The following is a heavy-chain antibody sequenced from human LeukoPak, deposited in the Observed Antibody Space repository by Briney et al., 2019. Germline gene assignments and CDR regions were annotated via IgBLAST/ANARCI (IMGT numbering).Heavy chain of an antibody. J-gene: IGHJ2*01. D-gene: IGHD3-22*01. V-gene: IGHV3-23*01. CDR3: AKIRFYYDSSFDYWYFDL. CDR2: ITAGSGGT. Sequence: PGGSLRLSCAASGFPFSSYAMGWVRQAPRKGLEWVSGITAGSGGTYYADSVKGRFTISRDNSKNTLYLQINSLRAEDTAIYYCAKIRFYYDSSFDYWYFDLWGRGTLVTVSS. CDR1: GFPFSSYA.